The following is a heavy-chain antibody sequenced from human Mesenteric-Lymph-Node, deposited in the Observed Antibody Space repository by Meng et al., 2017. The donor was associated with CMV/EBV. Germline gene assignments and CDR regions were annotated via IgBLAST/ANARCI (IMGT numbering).Heavy chain of an antibody. Sequence: SVKVSCKASGDIYNNYFLSWVRQAPGQGLEWMGGTIPLFRITNYAQKFEGRVAITTDRSTATDYMELSSLTFEDTAVYYCARWAGSCPSSRCNVPLDYWGQGTLVTVSS. D-gene: IGHD2-15*01. V-gene: IGHV1-69*10. CDR2: TIPLFRIT. J-gene: IGHJ4*02. CDR3: ARWAGSCPSSRCNVPLDY. CDR1: GDIYNNYF.